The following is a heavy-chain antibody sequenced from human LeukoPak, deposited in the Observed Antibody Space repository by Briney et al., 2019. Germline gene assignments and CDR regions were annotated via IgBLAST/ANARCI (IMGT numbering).Heavy chain of an antibody. Sequence: GRSLRLSCAASGFTFSSYGMHWVRQAPGKGLEWVAVIWYDGSNKYYADSVKGRFTIYRDNSKNTLYLQMNSLRAEDTAVYYCARGVGGYSYGTDYWGQGNLVTVSS. CDR3: ARGVGGYSYGTDY. CDR2: IWYDGSNK. V-gene: IGHV3-33*01. CDR1: GFTFSSYG. D-gene: IGHD5-18*01. J-gene: IGHJ4*01.